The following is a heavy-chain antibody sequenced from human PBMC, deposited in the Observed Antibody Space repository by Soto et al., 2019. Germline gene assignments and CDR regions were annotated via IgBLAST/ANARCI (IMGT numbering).Heavy chain of an antibody. CDR2: IKQDGSEK. J-gene: IGHJ6*03. V-gene: IGHV3-7*01. CDR3: ARGLYSFFGNSSSELYYYYYYMDV. Sequence: GGSLRLSCAASGFTFSSYWMSWVRQAPGKGLEWVANIKQDGSEKYYVDSVKGRFTISRDNAKNSRYLQMNSLRAEDTAVYYCARGLYSFFGNSSSELYYYYYYMDVWGKGTTVTVSS. CDR1: GFTFSSYW. D-gene: IGHD6-13*01.